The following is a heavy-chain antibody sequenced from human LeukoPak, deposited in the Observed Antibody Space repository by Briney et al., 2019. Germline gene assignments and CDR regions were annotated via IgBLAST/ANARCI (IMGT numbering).Heavy chain of an antibody. CDR3: ALAVAVYNWFDP. J-gene: IGHJ5*02. CDR2: INPSGGST. V-gene: IGHV1-46*01. CDR1: GYTFTSYY. Sequence: ASVKVSCKASGYTFTSYYMHWVRQAPGQGLEWMGIINPSGGSTSYAQKFQGRVTMTRDMSTSTAYMELRSLRSDDTAVYYCALAVAVYNWFDPWGQGTLVTVSS. D-gene: IGHD6-19*01.